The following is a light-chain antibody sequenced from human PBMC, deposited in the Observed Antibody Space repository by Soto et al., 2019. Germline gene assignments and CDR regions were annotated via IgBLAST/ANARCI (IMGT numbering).Light chain of an antibody. CDR1: ENIARH. V-gene: IGKV1-39*01. J-gene: IGKJ5*01. Sequence: DIQMTQSPSSLSASVGDRVTITCRASENIARHLNWYQQKPGKAPKLLIYAASSLENGVPTRFRGGGSGTDFTLTISNLQPEDFATYYGQQSYSTLSFTFGQGTRLEIK. CDR2: AAS. CDR3: QQSYSTLSFT.